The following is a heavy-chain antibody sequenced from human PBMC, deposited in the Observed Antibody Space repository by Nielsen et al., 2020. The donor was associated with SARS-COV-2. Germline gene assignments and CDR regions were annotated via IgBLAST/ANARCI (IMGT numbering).Heavy chain of an antibody. CDR1: GFMFSNDW. J-gene: IGHJ6*02. CDR2: IKQDGSEK. Sequence: GGSLRLSCAASGFMFSNDWMSWVRLAPGKGLEWVANIKQDGSEKYYVDSVKGRFTISRDNAKNSLYLQMNSLRAEDTAVYYCARDRDYYGSDYYYYYGMDVWGQGTTVTVSS. D-gene: IGHD3-10*01. V-gene: IGHV3-7*01. CDR3: ARDRDYYGSDYYYYYGMDV.